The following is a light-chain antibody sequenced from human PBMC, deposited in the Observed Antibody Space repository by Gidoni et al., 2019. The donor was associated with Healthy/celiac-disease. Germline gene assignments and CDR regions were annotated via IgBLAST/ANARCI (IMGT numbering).Light chain of an antibody. V-gene: IGLV3-1*01. CDR1: KLGDKY. CDR3: QAWDSSTAV. Sequence: SYALTQPPSVSVSPGQTASITCSGDKLGDKYACWYQQKPCQSPVLVIYQDSKRPSGIPERFSGSNSGNTATLTISGTQAMDEADYYCQAWDSSTAVFGGGTKLTVL. J-gene: IGLJ2*01. CDR2: QDS.